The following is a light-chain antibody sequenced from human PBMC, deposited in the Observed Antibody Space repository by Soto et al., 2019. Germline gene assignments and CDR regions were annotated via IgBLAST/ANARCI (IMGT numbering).Light chain of an antibody. CDR1: QSIRSW. V-gene: IGKV1-33*01. Sequence: DIQMTQSPSSLSASVGDRVTITCRASQSIRSWLTWYQQKPGKAPKLLIYDASNVERGVPSRFSGSGSGTDFTFTISSLQPEDIATYYCQQYDNLPITFGQGTRLEIK. J-gene: IGKJ5*01. CDR3: QQYDNLPIT. CDR2: DAS.